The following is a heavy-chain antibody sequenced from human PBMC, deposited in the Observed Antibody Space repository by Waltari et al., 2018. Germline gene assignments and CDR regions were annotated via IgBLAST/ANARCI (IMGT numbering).Heavy chain of an antibody. CDR3: ARGTYGDYDY. J-gene: IGHJ4*02. Sequence: EVQLVESGGGLVKPGGSLRLSCAASGFTFSTYSMNWVRQAPGKGLEWVSSISPTSTYIDYADSVKGRFTVSRDNARDSLYLQMNSLTAEDTAFYYCARGTYGDYDYWGQGALVTVSS. D-gene: IGHD4-17*01. V-gene: IGHV3-21*01. CDR2: ISPTSTYI. CDR1: GFTFSTYS.